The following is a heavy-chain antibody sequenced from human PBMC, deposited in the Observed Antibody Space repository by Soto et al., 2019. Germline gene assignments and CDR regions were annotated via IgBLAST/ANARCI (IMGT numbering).Heavy chain of an antibody. CDR3: ARASYYSDSFGYFLDS. Sequence: LSLTCTVSGGSISPYYWGWIRQTPGKGLEWIAYIYYSGSTNYNPSLKSRVTISVDTSKNQCSLKLSSVTAADTAVYYCARASYYSDSFGYFLDSWGQGTMVTVSS. CDR2: IYYSGST. CDR1: GGSISPYY. D-gene: IGHD3-22*01. J-gene: IGHJ4*02. V-gene: IGHV4-59*01.